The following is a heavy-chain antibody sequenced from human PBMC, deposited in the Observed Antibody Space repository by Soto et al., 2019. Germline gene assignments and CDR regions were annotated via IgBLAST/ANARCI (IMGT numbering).Heavy chain of an antibody. Sequence: QVQLQESGPGLVKPSETLSLTCTVSGGSISSYYWSWIRQPPGKGLEWIGYIYYSGSTNYNPSLKSRLTISVDTSKNQFSLKLSSVTAADTAVYYCARSSRSTGYCSSTSCSLDYWGQGTLVTVSS. CDR1: GGSISSYY. J-gene: IGHJ4*02. D-gene: IGHD2-2*01. CDR3: ARSSRSTGYCSSTSCSLDY. CDR2: IYYSGST. V-gene: IGHV4-59*01.